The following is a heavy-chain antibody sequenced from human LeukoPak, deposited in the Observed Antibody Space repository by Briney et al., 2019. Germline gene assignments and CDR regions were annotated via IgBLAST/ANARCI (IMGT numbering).Heavy chain of an antibody. CDR1: GFTFSSYA. CDR3: AKQNYYGSGTDQTDYFDY. CDR2: ISGSGGST. V-gene: IGHV3-23*01. D-gene: IGHD3-10*01. J-gene: IGHJ4*02. Sequence: GGSLTLSCAASGFTFSSYAMSWVRQAPGKGLEWVSAISGSGGSTYYAASVRGRFTISRDNSKNTLYLQMNSLRAEDTAVYYCAKQNYYGSGTDQTDYFDYWGQGTLVTVSS.